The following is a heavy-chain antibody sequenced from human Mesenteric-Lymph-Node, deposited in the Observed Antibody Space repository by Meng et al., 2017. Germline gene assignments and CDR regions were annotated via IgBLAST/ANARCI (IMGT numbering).Heavy chain of an antibody. CDR1: GFIFSTYA. Sequence: GESLKISCAASGFIFSTYAMAWVRQAPGKGLEWVSFISISGDSTYYADSVKGRFTISRDSSKNTLYLQMNSLRAEDTAVYYCAKARSSSWALNYFDYWGQGTLVTVSS. V-gene: IGHV3-23*01. J-gene: IGHJ4*02. CDR3: AKARSSSWALNYFDY. D-gene: IGHD6-13*01. CDR2: ISISGDST.